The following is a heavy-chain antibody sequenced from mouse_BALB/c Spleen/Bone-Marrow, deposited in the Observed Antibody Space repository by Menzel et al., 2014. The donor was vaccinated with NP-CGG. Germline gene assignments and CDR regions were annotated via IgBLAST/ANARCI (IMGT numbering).Heavy chain of an antibody. J-gene: IGHJ3*01. CDR1: GYTFTSYW. CDR3: ARDYGYDAGFAWLVY. D-gene: IGHD2-14*01. V-gene: IGHV1S81*02. Sequence: VKLMESGPELFKPGASVQLSCKASGYTFTSYWMHWVKQRPGQGLEWIGEINPSNGRTNYNEKFKSKATLTVDKSSSTAYMQLSSLTSEDSAVYYCARDYGYDAGFAWLVYWGQGTLVTVSA. CDR2: INPSNGRT.